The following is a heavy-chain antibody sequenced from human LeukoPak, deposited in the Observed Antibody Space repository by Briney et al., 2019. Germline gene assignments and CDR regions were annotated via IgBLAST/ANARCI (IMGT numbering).Heavy chain of an antibody. CDR3: AKAALILVRAEAFDI. D-gene: IGHD3-3*01. Sequence: PGGSLRLSCAASGFTVSSYAMIWVRQAPGKGLEWVSAISGSGGSTYYADSVKGRFTISRDNSKNTLYLQMNSLRAEDTAVYYCAKAALILVRAEAFDIWGQGTMVTVSS. J-gene: IGHJ3*02. V-gene: IGHV3-23*01. CDR2: ISGSGGST. CDR1: GFTVSSYA.